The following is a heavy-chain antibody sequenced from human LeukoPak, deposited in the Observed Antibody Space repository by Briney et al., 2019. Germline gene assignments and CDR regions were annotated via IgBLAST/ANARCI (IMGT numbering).Heavy chain of an antibody. CDR2: INPNSGGT. D-gene: IGHD2-15*01. Sequence: GASVKVSCKASGYTFTGYYMHWVRQAPGQGLEWMGWINPNSGGTNYAQKFQGRVTMTRDTSISTAYMELSRLRSDDTAVYYCGRVLSSGGSWLSVDYWGRGTLVTVSS. CDR3: GRVLSSGGSWLSVDY. V-gene: IGHV1-2*02. CDR1: GYTFTGYY. J-gene: IGHJ4*02.